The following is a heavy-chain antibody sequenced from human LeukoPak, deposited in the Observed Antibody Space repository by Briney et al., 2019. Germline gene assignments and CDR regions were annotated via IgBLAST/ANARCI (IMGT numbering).Heavy chain of an antibody. J-gene: IGHJ4*02. CDR1: GFTFSSYW. V-gene: IGHV3-23*01. CDR3: AKDGQYSSGWYEEYYFDY. D-gene: IGHD6-19*01. Sequence: GGSLRLSCAASGFTFSSYWMSWVRQAPGKGLEWVSTISGSGGNTYYADSVKGRFTISRDNSKNTLYLQMNSLRAEDTAVYFCAKDGQYSSGWYEEYYFDYWGQGTLVTVSS. CDR2: ISGSGGNT.